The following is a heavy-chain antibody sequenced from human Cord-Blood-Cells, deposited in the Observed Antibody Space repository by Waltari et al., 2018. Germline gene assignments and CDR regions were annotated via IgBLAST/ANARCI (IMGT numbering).Heavy chain of an antibody. CDR3: ARDPGGAAGNWYFDL. V-gene: IGHV3-30-3*01. D-gene: IGHD6-13*01. J-gene: IGHJ2*01. CDR2: ISYDGSNK. CDR1: GFTFSSYA. Sequence: QVQLVESGGGVVQPGRSLRLSCAASGFTFSSYAMHWVRQAPGKGLEWVAVISYDGSNKYYADSVKGRFTISRDNSKNTLYLQMNSLRAEDTAVYYCARDPGGAAGNWYFDLWGRGTLVTVSS.